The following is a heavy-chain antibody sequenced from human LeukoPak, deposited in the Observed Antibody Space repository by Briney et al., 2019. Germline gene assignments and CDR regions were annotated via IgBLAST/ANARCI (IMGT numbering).Heavy chain of an antibody. D-gene: IGHD3-22*01. CDR1: GFTFSSYG. Sequence: PGRSLRLSCAASGFTFSSYGMHWVRQAPGKGLEWVAVIWYDGSNKYYADSVKGRFTISRDNSKNTLYLQMNSLRAEDTGVYYCARDCISMKARGEPDYWGPGTLVTVSS. J-gene: IGHJ4*02. CDR2: IWYDGSNK. V-gene: IGHV3-33*01. CDR3: ARDCISMKARGEPDY.